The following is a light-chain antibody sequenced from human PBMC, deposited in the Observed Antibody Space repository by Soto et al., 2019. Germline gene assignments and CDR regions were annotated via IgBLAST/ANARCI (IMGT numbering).Light chain of an antibody. V-gene: IGKV3-15*01. CDR2: AAS. CDR3: QQYNKWPLT. Sequence: EIVMTQSPATLSVSPGERATLSCRARQSVSGNLAWYQQKPGQAPSLLIYAASTRATGISARFSGSGSGTDFTLTSSSLQSEDVALYYGQQYNKWPLTFGGGTKVEIK. J-gene: IGKJ4*01. CDR1: QSVSGN.